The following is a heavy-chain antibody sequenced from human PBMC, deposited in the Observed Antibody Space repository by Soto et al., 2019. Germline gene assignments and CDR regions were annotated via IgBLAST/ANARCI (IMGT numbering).Heavy chain of an antibody. CDR2: ISWNSGSI. J-gene: IGHJ6*02. Sequence: EVQLVESGGGLVQPGRSLRLSCAASGFTFDDYAMHWVRQAPGKGLEWVSGISWNSGSIGYADSVKGRFTISRDNAKNSLYLHMNSLRAEDTALYYCAKARIAAAGTYYYYGMDFWGQGTTVTVSS. CDR3: AKARIAAAGTYYYYGMDF. CDR1: GFTFDDYA. V-gene: IGHV3-9*01. D-gene: IGHD6-13*01.